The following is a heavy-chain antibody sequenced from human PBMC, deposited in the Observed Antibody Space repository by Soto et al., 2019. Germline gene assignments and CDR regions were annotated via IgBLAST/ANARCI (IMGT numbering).Heavy chain of an antibody. D-gene: IGHD3-16*01. CDR3: ARAHDYVGNVDFDY. Sequence: QVQLVQSGAEVKKPGASVKVSCKASGYTFTRYGISWVRQAPGQGLEWMGWISAYNGNTNYAQKLQGRVTMTTDTSTSTASKELRSLRSDDTAVYYCARAHDYVGNVDFDYGGQGTLVTVSS. V-gene: IGHV1-18*01. CDR1: GYTFTRYG. CDR2: ISAYNGNT. J-gene: IGHJ4*02.